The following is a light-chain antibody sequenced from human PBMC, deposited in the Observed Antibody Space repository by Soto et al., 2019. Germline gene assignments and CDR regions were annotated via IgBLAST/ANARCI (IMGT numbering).Light chain of an antibody. J-gene: IGLJ3*02. CDR2: SNN. CDR1: SSNIGRNS. V-gene: IGLV1-47*02. CDR3: AAWDDSLSGWV. Sequence: QAVVTQPPSASGTPGQRVTISCSGSSSNIGRNSVYWYQQLPGTAPKLLIYSNNLRPSGVPDRFSGSKSGNSASLAISGLRSEDEAAYYCAAWDDSLSGWVFGGGTKRTVL.